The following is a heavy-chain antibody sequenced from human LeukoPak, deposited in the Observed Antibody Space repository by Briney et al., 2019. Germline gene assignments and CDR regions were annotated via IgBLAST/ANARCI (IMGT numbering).Heavy chain of an antibody. CDR3: ARESGGNSIDY. D-gene: IGHD4-23*01. Sequence: PSETLSLTCTVSGGSISSYYWSWIRQPPGEGREWIGYIYYSGSTNYNPSLKSRVTISVDTPKNQFSLKLSSVTAADTAVYYCARESGGNSIDYWGQGTLVTVSS. CDR2: IYYSGST. CDR1: GGSISSYY. J-gene: IGHJ4*02. V-gene: IGHV4-59*01.